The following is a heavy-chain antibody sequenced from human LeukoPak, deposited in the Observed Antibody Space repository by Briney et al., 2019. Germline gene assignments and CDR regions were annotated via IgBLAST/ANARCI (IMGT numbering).Heavy chain of an antibody. J-gene: IGHJ4*02. V-gene: IGHV5-51*01. D-gene: IGHD3-3*01. Sequence: ESLKISCKGSGYSFTNYWIGWVRQMPGKGLEWMGIIYPGDSDTKYSPSFQGQVTISADKSISTAYLQWSSLKASDTAMYYCARQNYDFWSGYYDFDYWAREPWSPSPQ. CDR3: ARQNYDFWSGYYDFDY. CDR2: IYPGDSDT. CDR1: GYSFTNYW.